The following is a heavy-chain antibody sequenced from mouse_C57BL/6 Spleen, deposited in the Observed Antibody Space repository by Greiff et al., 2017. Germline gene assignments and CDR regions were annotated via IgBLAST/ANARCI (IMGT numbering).Heavy chain of an antibody. CDR2: IYPGDGDT. J-gene: IGHJ3*01. Sequence: VQLQESGPELVKPGASVKISCKASGYAFSSSWMNWVKQRPGKGLEWIGRIYPGDGDTNYNGKFKGKATMTADKSSSTAYMQLSSLTSEDSAVXCCASYSALDGYYFDYWGQGTMLTVSA. D-gene: IGHD2-3*01. CDR1: GYAFSSSW. V-gene: IGHV1-82*01. CDR3: ASYSALDGYYFDY.